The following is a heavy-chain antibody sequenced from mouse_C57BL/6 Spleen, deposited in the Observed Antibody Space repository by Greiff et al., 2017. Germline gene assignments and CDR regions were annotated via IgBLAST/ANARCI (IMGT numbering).Heavy chain of an antibody. Sequence: QVQLKQPGAELVMPGASVKLSCKASGYTFTSYWMHWVKQRPGQGLEWIGEIDPSDSYTNYNQKFKGKSTLTVDKSSSTAYMQLSSLTSEDSAVYYCARNGPVFDYWGQGTTLTVAS. V-gene: IGHV1-69*01. CDR1: GYTFTSYW. D-gene: IGHD3-1*01. J-gene: IGHJ2*01. CDR3: ARNGPVFDY. CDR2: IDPSDSYT.